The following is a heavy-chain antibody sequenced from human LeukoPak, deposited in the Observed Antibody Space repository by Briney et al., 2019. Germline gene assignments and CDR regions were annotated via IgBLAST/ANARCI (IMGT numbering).Heavy chain of an antibody. V-gene: IGHV1-2*02. CDR2: INPNSGGT. CDR1: GYTFTGYY. CDR3: AREYGSGSYYGGHNWFDP. J-gene: IGHJ5*02. D-gene: IGHD3-10*01. Sequence: ASVKVSCKASGYTFTGYYMHWVRQAPGQGLEWMGWINPNSGGTNYAQKFQGRVTMTRDTSISTAYMELSRLRSDDTAVYYCAREYGSGSYYGGHNWFDPWGQGTLVTVSS.